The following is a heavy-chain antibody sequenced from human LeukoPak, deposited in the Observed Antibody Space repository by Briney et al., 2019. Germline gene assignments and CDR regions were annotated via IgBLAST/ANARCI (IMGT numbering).Heavy chain of an antibody. CDR1: GGSISSYY. CDR3: ARGGSYYDSSGYYGD. CDR2: IYYSGST. Sequence: SETLSLTCTVSGGSISSYYWSWIRQPPGKGLEWIGYIYYSGSTNYNPSLKSRVTISVDTSKNQFSLKLSSVTAADTAVYYCARGGSYYDSSGYYGDWGQGTLVTVSS. J-gene: IGHJ4*02. D-gene: IGHD3-22*01. V-gene: IGHV4-59*12.